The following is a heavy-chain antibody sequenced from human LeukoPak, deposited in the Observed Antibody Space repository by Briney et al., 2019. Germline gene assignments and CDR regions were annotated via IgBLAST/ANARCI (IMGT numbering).Heavy chain of an antibody. J-gene: IGHJ3*02. Sequence: SETLSLTCTVSGGSISSGSYYWSWIRQPAGKGLEWIGRIYTSGSTNYNPSLKSRVTISVDTSKNQFSLKLSSVTAADTAVYYCASDNWGLEAFDIWGQGTMVTVSS. CDR3: ASDNWGLEAFDI. D-gene: IGHD7-27*01. CDR2: IYTSGST. CDR1: GGSISSGSYY. V-gene: IGHV4-61*02.